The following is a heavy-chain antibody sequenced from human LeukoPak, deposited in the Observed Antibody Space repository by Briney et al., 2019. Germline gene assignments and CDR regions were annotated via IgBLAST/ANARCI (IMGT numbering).Heavy chain of an antibody. Sequence: GGSLRLSCAASGLTFTDFWMNWVRLAPGRGLEWLANIKPDGNEKYYVDSVKGRFAISRDNAKNEVYLEMNSLRAEATGVYYCSGRDSSRSPRAYWGQGTLVRVSS. D-gene: IGHD2-2*01. CDR2: IKPDGNEK. V-gene: IGHV3-7*01. J-gene: IGHJ4*02. CDR1: GLTFTDFW. CDR3: SGRDSSRSPRAY.